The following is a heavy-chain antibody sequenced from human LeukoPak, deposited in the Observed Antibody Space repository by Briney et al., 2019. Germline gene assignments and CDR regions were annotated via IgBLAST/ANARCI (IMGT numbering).Heavy chain of an antibody. Sequence: GGSLRLSCAASGFTFDDYAMHWVRQAPGKGLEWVSGISWNSGSIGYADSVKGRFTISRDNAKNSLYLQMNSLRAEDTALYYCAKDSSPIRWDAFDIWGQGTMVTVSS. V-gene: IGHV3-9*01. CDR2: ISWNSGSI. J-gene: IGHJ3*02. D-gene: IGHD4-23*01. CDR3: AKDSSPIRWDAFDI. CDR1: GFTFDDYA.